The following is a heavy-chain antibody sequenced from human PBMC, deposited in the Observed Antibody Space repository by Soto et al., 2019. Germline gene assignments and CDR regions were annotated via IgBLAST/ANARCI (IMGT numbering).Heavy chain of an antibody. CDR1: GSTFSNYG. V-gene: IGHV3-33*01. J-gene: IGHJ4*02. CDR3: ATVDNYYGSVF. CDR2: FWYDGTTK. Sequence: VQLVESGGGMVQPGTSLRLSCAASGSTFSNYGMHWVRQAPGKGLEWVAVFWYDGTTKFYPDSVKGRFTISRDNSNNTLYLQMNSLRVEDTAVYYCATVDNYYGSVFWGQGTLVTVSS. D-gene: IGHD3-10*01.